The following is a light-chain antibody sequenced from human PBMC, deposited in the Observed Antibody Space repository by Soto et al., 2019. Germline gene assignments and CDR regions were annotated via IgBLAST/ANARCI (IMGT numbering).Light chain of an antibody. J-gene: IGKJ2*01. CDR1: QSVSDN. CDR3: QQSNNWPYT. V-gene: IGKV3-15*01. Sequence: EIVMTQSPATLSVSPGERVILSCRASQSVSDNLAWYQQKPGQAPRLLIYGASTRATTIPARFSGSGSGTEFTLTISSLQTADFAVYYCQQSNNWPYTFGQGTRLDI. CDR2: GAS.